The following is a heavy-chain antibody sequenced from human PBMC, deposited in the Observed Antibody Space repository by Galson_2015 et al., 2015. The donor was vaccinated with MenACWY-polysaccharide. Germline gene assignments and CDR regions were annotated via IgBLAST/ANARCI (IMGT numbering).Heavy chain of an antibody. V-gene: IGHV3-23*01. D-gene: IGHD3-9*01. CDR2: ISDRVDST. J-gene: IGHJ4*02. CDR3: ARGSNILKYLDY. CDR1: GDTLSNYG. Sequence: SLRLSCAGSGDTLSNYGMSWVRQAPGKGLEWVSVISDRVDSTHYADSAKGRYTVSRDNSRNTLYLQMNSLRGDDTAVYFCARGSNILKYLDYWGQGALVTVSS.